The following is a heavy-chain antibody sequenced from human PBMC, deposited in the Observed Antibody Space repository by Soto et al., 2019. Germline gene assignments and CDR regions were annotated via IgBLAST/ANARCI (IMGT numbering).Heavy chain of an antibody. Sequence: QLQLQESGSRLGKSSQTLSLTCTVSGDSMTSGDYSWSWIRQPPGKGLEWLGYIYRTGNTHYSPSLKSRVSISQDRSKNQFSLELTSVTAADTAVYYCARGDYQYSIAYWGQGTLVTVSS. J-gene: IGHJ4*02. CDR2: IYRTGNT. V-gene: IGHV4-30-2*01. D-gene: IGHD2-2*01. CDR1: GDSMTSGDYS. CDR3: ARGDYQYSIAY.